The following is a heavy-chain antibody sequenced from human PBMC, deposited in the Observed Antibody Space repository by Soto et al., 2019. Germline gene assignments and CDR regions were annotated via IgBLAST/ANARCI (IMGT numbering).Heavy chain of an antibody. CDR1: GYTFTSYG. CDR3: ARDRSFAYYYYYYMDV. V-gene: IGHV1-18*01. J-gene: IGHJ6*03. Sequence: ASVKVSCKASGYTFTSYGISWVRQAPGQGLEWMGWISAYNGNTNYAQKFQGRVTMTRNTSTSTAYMELSSLRSEDTAVYYCARDRSFAYYYYYYMDVWGKGTTVTISS. D-gene: IGHD3-3*01. CDR2: ISAYNGNT.